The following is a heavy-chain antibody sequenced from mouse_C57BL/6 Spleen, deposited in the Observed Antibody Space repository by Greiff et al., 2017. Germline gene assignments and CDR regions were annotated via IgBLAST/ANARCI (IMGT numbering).Heavy chain of an antibody. Sequence: EVKLEESGGGLVKPGGSLKLSCAASGFTFSDYGMHWVRQAPEKGLEWVAYISSGSSTIYYADTVKGRFTISRDNAKNTLFLQMTSLRSEDTAMYYCARGLIDYWGQGTTLTVSS. J-gene: IGHJ2*01. CDR2: ISSGSSTI. CDR1: GFTFSDYG. D-gene: IGHD6-5*01. V-gene: IGHV5-17*01. CDR3: ARGLIDY.